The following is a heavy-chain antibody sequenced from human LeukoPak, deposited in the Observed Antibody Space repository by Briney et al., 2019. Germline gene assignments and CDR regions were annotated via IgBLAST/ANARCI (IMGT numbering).Heavy chain of an antibody. D-gene: IGHD3-10*01. CDR2: LYTSGST. J-gene: IGHJ5*02. CDR1: GGSISSYY. V-gene: IGHV4-4*07. CDR3: ARAGMVRGVLSWFDP. Sequence: KPSEPLFLSCTAAGGSISSYYWSCIRQPAGRELEWIGRLYTSGSTNYNHSLKSRVTMSVDTSKNQFSLKLSSVTAADTAVYYCARAGMVRGVLSWFDPWGQGALVTVSS.